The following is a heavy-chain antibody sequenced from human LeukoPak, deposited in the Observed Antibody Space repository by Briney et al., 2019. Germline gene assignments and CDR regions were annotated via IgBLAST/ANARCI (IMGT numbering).Heavy chain of an antibody. D-gene: IGHD2-2*03. V-gene: IGHV3-30*18. J-gene: IGHJ4*02. CDR3: AKDGYCSSTSCYPLHFHS. CDR2: ISSDGSNE. Sequence: GGSLRLSCAASGFSFSNYGMHWVRQAPGKGLEWVAVISSDGSNEYCADSVKGRFTISRDNSKNTPYLQMDSLRAEDTAVYYCAKDGYCSSTSCYPLHFHSWGQGTLVTVSS. CDR1: GFSFSNYG.